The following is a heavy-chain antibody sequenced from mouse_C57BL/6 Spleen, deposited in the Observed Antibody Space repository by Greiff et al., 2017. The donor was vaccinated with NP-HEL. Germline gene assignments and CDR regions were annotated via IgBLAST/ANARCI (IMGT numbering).Heavy chain of an antibody. D-gene: IGHD2-4*01. Sequence: QVQLQQSGAELVKPGASVKISCKASGYAFSSYWMNWVKQRPGKGLEWIGQIYPGDGDTNYNGKFKGKATLTADKSSSTAYMQLSSLTSEDSAVYFCAREGYYDYSYYYAMDYWGQGTSVTVSS. CDR1: GYAFSSYW. CDR3: AREGYYDYSYYYAMDY. J-gene: IGHJ4*01. V-gene: IGHV1-80*01. CDR2: IYPGDGDT.